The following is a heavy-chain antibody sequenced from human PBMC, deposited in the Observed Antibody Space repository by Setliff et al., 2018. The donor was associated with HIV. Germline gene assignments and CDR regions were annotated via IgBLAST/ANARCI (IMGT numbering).Heavy chain of an antibody. J-gene: IGHJ6*03. V-gene: IGHV3-9*01. Sequence: GGSLRLSCAASGFTFSSYEFNWVRQVPGKGLEWVSGISWNSGRLDYADSVKGRFTISRDNAKNSLSLQMNSLRPEDTALYYCASDGDGNPFYYYYMDVWGKGTTVTVSS. D-gene: IGHD2-15*01. CDR3: ASDGDGNPFYYYYMDV. CDR1: GFTFSSYE. CDR2: ISWNSGRL.